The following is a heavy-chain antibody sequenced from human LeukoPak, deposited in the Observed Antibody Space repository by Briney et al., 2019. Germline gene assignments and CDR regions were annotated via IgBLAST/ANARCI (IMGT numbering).Heavy chain of an antibody. CDR1: GYTFTGYY. CDR3: ARDDRHQVGATSIGMY. D-gene: IGHD1-26*01. J-gene: IGHJ4*02. CDR2: INPNSGGT. Sequence: GASVKVSCKASGYTFTGYYMHWVRQAPGQGLEWMGWINPNSGGTNYAQKFQGRVTMTRDTSISTAYMELSRLRSDDTAVYYCARDDRHQVGATSIGMYWGQGTLVTVSS. V-gene: IGHV1-2*02.